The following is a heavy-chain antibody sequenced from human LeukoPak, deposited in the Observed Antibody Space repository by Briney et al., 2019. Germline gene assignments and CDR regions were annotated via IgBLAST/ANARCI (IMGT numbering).Heavy chain of an antibody. CDR1: GGSITSNSYY. CDR2: FYTSGST. CDR3: ARDHSGYGLPRLSSYFYMDV. J-gene: IGHJ6*03. D-gene: IGHD5-12*01. Sequence: PSQTLSLTCTVSGGSITSNSYYWSWIRQPAGRGLEWIGHFYTSGSTNYNPSLKSRVTISVDTSKNQFSLRLSSVTAADTAVYYCARDHSGYGLPRLSSYFYMDVWGKGIAVTISS. V-gene: IGHV4-61*09.